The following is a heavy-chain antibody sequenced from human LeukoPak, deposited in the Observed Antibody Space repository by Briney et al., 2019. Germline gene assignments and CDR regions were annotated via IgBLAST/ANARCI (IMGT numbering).Heavy chain of an antibody. CDR3: TLCLDNWKGPFDI. J-gene: IGHJ3*02. V-gene: IGHV1-2*02. CDR1: EYSLSGFF. CDR2: INPISGNT. D-gene: IGHD1-1*01. Sequence: ASVRVSCKASEYSLSGFFFHWVRQTPGQGLDWMGWINPISGNTTYAQRFQGRVNMTRDTPITTSYMEVSSLRSDDTALYYYTLCLDNWKGPFDIWGQVTMVT.